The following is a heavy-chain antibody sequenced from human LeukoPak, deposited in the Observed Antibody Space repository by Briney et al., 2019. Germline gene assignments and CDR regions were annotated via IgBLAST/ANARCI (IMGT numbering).Heavy chain of an antibody. CDR2: ITSSGDTR. D-gene: IGHD5-18*01. CDR1: GYTLSSYE. V-gene: IGHV3-48*03. Sequence: PGGSLRLSCAASGYTLSSYEIRWVRQAPGKGLEWVSYITSSGDTRQYADSVKGRFTISRDNAKNSLYLQMNSLRAEDTALYYCAKDLLYSSRVFDYWGQGTLVTVSS. J-gene: IGHJ4*02. CDR3: AKDLLYSSRVFDY.